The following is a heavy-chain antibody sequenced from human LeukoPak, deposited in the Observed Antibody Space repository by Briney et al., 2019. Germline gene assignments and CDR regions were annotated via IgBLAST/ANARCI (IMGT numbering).Heavy chain of an antibody. CDR1: GFTFSSYG. J-gene: IGHJ4*02. V-gene: IGHV3-30*02. CDR2: IRYDGSNK. CDR3: ATLVGADFDY. Sequence: GGSLRLSCAASGFTFSSYGMHLVRQAPGKGLEWVAFIRYDGSNKYYADSVKGRFTISRDNSKNTLYLQMNSLRAEDTAVYYCATLVGADFDYWGQGTLVTVSS. D-gene: IGHD1-26*01.